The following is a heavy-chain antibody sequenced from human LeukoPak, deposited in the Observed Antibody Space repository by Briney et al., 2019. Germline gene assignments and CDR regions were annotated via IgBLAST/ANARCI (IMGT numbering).Heavy chain of an antibody. D-gene: IGHD2/OR15-2a*01. CDR1: GFTFRTYG. CDR2: IASDGSNK. CDR3: ARDTYYAPFDP. J-gene: IGHJ5*02. V-gene: IGHV3-33*01. Sequence: SGGSLRLSCAASGFTFRTYGMHWVRQAPGKGLEWVTHIASDGSNKAYGDSVRGRFTVSRDNAKNTVYLQMNSLRAEDTAVYYCARDTYYAPFDPWGQGTLVTVSS.